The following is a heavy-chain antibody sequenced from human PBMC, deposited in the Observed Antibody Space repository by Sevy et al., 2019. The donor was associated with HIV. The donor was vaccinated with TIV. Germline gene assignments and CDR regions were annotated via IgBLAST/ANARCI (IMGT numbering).Heavy chain of an antibody. D-gene: IGHD4-17*01. J-gene: IGHJ6*02. V-gene: IGHV6-1*01. CDR1: GDSVSSNSAA. CDR2: TYYRAKWYH. CDR3: ARVREGKFRTVDGLGV. Sequence: KQSQTLSLTCAISGDSVSSNSAAWNWIRQSPSRGLEWLGRTYYRAKWYHHYAVSMRGRITVDPDTSDNLVSLQWNSVTPDDSGVYYCARVREGKFRTVDGLGVWGQGTTVTVSS.